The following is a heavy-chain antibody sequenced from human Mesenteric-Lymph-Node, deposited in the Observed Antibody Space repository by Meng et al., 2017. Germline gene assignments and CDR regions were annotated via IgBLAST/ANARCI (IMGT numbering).Heavy chain of an antibody. V-gene: IGHV3-11*01. Sequence: GESLKISCAASGFTFSDYFMSWIRQAPGKGLEWVSYISSSGSIVHYGDSVKGRFTISRDNAKNSLYLQMNSLRAEDTALYYCAKDILRTVTKKSTFDYWGQGTLVTVSS. CDR2: ISSSGSIV. J-gene: IGHJ4*02. CDR1: GFTFSDYF. D-gene: IGHD4-17*01. CDR3: AKDILRTVTKKSTFDY.